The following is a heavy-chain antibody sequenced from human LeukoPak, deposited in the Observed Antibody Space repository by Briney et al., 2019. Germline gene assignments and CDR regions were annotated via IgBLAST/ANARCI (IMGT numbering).Heavy chain of an antibody. Sequence: ASVKVSCKSSGYTFTNYYMHWVRQAPGQGLEWMGIINPSAGRTTYAQKFQGRVSVTRDTSRSTAYMELSSLRSEDTAVYYCARVVCSTSCSVYYYMDVWGKGTTVTVSS. CDR1: GYTFTNYY. CDR3: ARVVCSTSCSVYYYMDV. J-gene: IGHJ6*03. D-gene: IGHD2-2*01. CDR2: INPSAGRT. V-gene: IGHV1-46*01.